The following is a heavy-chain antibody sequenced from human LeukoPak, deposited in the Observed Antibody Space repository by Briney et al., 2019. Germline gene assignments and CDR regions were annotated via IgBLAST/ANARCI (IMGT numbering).Heavy chain of an antibody. J-gene: IGHJ5*02. CDR2: IYYSGST. D-gene: IGHD1-26*01. CDR1: GGSISSYY. Sequence: SETLSLTCTVSGGSISSYYWSWIRQPPGKGLEWIGYIYYSGSTNYNPSLKSRVTISVDTSKNQFSLKLSSVTAADTAVYYCARRIRGAYAGNWFDPWGQGTLVTVSS. CDR3: ARRIRGAYAGNWFDP. V-gene: IGHV4-59*12.